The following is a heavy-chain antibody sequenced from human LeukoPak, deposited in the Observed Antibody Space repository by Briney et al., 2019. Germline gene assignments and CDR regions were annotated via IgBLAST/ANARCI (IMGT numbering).Heavy chain of an antibody. V-gene: IGHV3-30-3*01. Sequence: GGSLRLSCAASGFTFTSYAMHWVRQAPGKGLEWVAVISYDGSNKYYADSVKGRFTISRDNSKNTLYLQMNSLRAEDTAVYYCARGGETGIFDYWGQGTLVTVSS. CDR2: ISYDGSNK. J-gene: IGHJ4*02. D-gene: IGHD7-27*01. CDR3: ARGGETGIFDY. CDR1: GFTFTSYA.